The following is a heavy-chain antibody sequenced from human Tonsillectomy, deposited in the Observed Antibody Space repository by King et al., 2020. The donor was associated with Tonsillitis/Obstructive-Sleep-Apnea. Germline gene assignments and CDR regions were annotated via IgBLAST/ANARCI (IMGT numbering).Heavy chain of an antibody. CDR3: ARGSLLLWFGELY. D-gene: IGHD3-10*01. J-gene: IGHJ4*02. CDR1: GFIFSSYT. CDR2: ISSDGNKK. V-gene: IGHV3-30*04. Sequence: VQLVESGGGVVQPGRSLRLSCAASGFIFSSYTMHWVRQAPGKGLEWVAVISSDGNKKYYADSVKGRFTISRDNSKNTLYLQMNSLRPEDTAVYYCARGSLLLWFGELYWGQGTLVTVPS.